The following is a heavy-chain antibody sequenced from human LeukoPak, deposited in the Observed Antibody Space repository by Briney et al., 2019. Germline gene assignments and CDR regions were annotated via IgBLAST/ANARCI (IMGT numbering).Heavy chain of an antibody. D-gene: IGHD3-3*01. Sequence: SETLSLTCDVSGYSITNGYYWGWIRQPPGKGLEWIGSIYHSGSTYYNPSLKSRVTITVDTSKNQLSLKLSSVTAADTAVYYCARDYDFWSGYPFDPWGQGTLVTVSS. CDR2: IYHSGST. V-gene: IGHV4-38-2*02. CDR3: ARDYDFWSGYPFDP. CDR1: GYSITNGYY. J-gene: IGHJ5*02.